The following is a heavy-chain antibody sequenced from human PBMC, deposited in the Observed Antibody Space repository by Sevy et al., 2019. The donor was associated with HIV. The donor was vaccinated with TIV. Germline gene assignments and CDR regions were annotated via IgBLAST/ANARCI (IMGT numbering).Heavy chain of an antibody. V-gene: IGHV3-13*01. Sequence: GGSLRLSCGASGFTFSSYDMHWVRQAAGKGLEWVSGIGSGGDAYYPDSVKGRFTISRENAKNSLYLQMNSLRAGDTAVYYCARSGGYSDYGMDVWGQGTTVTVSS. CDR3: ARSGGYSDYGMDV. CDR1: GFTFSSYD. CDR2: IGSGGDA. D-gene: IGHD5-12*01. J-gene: IGHJ6*02.